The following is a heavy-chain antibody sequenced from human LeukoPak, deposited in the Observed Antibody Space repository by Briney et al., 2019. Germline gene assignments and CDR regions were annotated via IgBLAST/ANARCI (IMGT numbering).Heavy chain of an antibody. D-gene: IGHD3-10*01. CDR2: ISSSGSTI. CDR3: ARNGYYGSGSYYPADY. J-gene: IGHJ4*02. Sequence: PGGSLRLSCAASGFTFSDYYISWIRQAPGKGLEWVSYISSSGSTIYYADSVKGRFTISRDNAKNSLYLQMNSLRAEDTAVYYCARNGYYGSGSYYPADYWGQGTLVTVSS. CDR1: GFTFSDYY. V-gene: IGHV3-11*01.